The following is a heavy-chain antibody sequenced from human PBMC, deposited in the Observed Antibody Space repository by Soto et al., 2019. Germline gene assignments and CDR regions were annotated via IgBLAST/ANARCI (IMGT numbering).Heavy chain of an antibody. CDR3: ARVLSSGWRPSYGMDV. J-gene: IGHJ6*02. CDR1: GDSVSSNSAA. D-gene: IGHD6-19*01. CDR2: TYYRSKWYN. Sequence: PSRTLSLTCAISGDSVSSNSAAWNWIRQSPSRGLEWLGRTYYRSKWYNDYAVSVKSRITINPDTSKNQFSLQLNSVTPEDTAVYYCARVLSSGWRPSYGMDVWGQGTTVTVFS. V-gene: IGHV6-1*01.